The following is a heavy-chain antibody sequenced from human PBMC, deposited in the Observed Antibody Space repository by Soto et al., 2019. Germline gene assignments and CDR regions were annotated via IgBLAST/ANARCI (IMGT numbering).Heavy chain of an antibody. CDR2: IIPIFGTA. V-gene: IGHV1-69*01. D-gene: IGHD2-2*01. J-gene: IGHJ6*02. CDR3: ATGTKDIVVVPAANEGYYYYGMDV. Sequence: QVQLVQSGAEVKKPGSSVKVSCKASGGTFSSYAISWVRQAPGQGLEWMGGIIPIFGTANYAQKFQGRVTITADESTSTAYMELSSLRSEDTAVYYCATGTKDIVVVPAANEGYYYYGMDVWGQGTTVTVSS. CDR1: GGTFSSYA.